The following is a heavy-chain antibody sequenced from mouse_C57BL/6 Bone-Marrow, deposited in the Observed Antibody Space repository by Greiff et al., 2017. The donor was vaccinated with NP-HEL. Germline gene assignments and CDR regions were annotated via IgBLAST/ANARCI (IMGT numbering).Heavy chain of an antibody. CDR3: ARSIYYDYADDPFYAMDY. D-gene: IGHD2-4*01. CDR2: IRIKASGYTT. Sequence: EVKVVESGGGLVQPGGSLSLSCAASGFPFTDYYMNWVRQPPGKALGGLGFIRIKASGYTTEYSASVKGRFTISRDNAQSILYLQMNALRAEDSATYYCARSIYYDYADDPFYAMDYWGQGTSVTVSS. J-gene: IGHJ4*01. V-gene: IGHV7-3*01. CDR1: GFPFTDYY.